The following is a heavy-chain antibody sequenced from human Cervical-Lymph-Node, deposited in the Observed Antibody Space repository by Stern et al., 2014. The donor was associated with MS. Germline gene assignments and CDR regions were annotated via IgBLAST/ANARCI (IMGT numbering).Heavy chain of an antibody. CDR3: ARTNPLRFGNFHGIDV. V-gene: IGHV1-18*01. CDR2: ISTYNGNT. Sequence: QVQLGQSGPEVKKPGASVTVSCKASGYRFNSYGINWVRQAPGQVLELMGRISTYNGNTEYAQKIQGRVTMTTDTSTGTAYMELRSLRSDDTAVYYCARTNPLRFGNFHGIDVWGQGTTVIVSS. CDR1: GYRFNSYG. J-gene: IGHJ6*02. D-gene: IGHD3-3*01.